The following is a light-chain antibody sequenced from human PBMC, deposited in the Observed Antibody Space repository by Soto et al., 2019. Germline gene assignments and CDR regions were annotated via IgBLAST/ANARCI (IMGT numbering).Light chain of an antibody. V-gene: IGKV3-20*01. CDR2: GAS. CDR1: QSVRSNY. Sequence: IVLTQSPGTLSLSPGERATLSCRASQSVRSNYLAWYQQKPGQAPRLLIYGASSRATGIPDRFSASGSGTDFTLTISRLKPEDFAVYYCQHYGSSAYTFGQGTTLEIK. CDR3: QHYGSSAYT. J-gene: IGKJ2*01.